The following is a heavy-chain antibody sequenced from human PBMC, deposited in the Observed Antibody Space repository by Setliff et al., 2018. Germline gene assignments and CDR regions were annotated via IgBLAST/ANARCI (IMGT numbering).Heavy chain of an antibody. CDR3: SRLVRYCTSTSCQGASGVEY. CDR2: ITPVLGTT. D-gene: IGHD2-8*01. Sequence: GASVKVSCKASGGPFSNYAISWVRQAPGQGLEWMGRITPVLGTTDYSQKFQGRVTITADESTRTVNMELTSLRSDDTAVYYCSRLVRYCTSTSCQGASGVEYWGQGTLVTVSS. V-gene: IGHV1-69*11. J-gene: IGHJ4*02. CDR1: GGPFSNYA.